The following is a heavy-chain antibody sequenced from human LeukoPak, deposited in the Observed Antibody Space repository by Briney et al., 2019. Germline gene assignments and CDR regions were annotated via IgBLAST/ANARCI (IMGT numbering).Heavy chain of an antibody. CDR1: GYSFTDYY. J-gene: IGHJ3*02. V-gene: IGHV1-2*02. Sequence: ASVKVSCKASGYSFTDYYMHWVRQAPGQGLEWMGWINPNSGGTNYAQKFQGRVTMTRDTSISTAYMELSSLRSDDTAVYYCARAPAAYAIWGQGTMIAVSS. D-gene: IGHD2-8*01. CDR3: ARAPAAYAI. CDR2: INPNSGGT.